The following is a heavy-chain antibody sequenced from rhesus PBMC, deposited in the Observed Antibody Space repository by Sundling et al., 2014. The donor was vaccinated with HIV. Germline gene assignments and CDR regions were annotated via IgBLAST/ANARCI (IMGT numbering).Heavy chain of an antibody. CDR1: NGSISESYR. Sequence: QVQLQESGPGLVKPSESLSLTCGVSNGSISESYRWSWIRQPPGKGLEWIGGIYGSGGSTEYNPSLQSRVTLSVDMSKNQFSLRLSSVTAADTAVYYCVRTGPWTGYYSFDYWGQGVLVTVSS. CDR2: IYGSGGST. CDR3: VRTGPWTGYYSFDY. J-gene: IGHJ4*01. V-gene: IGHV4-93*02. D-gene: IGHD3-3*01.